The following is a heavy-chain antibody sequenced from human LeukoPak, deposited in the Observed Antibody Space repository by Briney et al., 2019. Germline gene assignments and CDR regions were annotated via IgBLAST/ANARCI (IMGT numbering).Heavy chain of an antibody. V-gene: IGHV4-59*01. CDR1: GGSLSSYY. CDR3: ARDSSSGWYDYYYMDV. J-gene: IGHJ6*03. Sequence: SETLSLTCTVSGGSLSSYYWSWIRQPPGKGLEWIGYIYYSGSTNYNPSLKSRVTISVDTSKNQFSLKLSSVTAADTAVYYCARDSSSGWYDYYYMDVWGKGTTVTVSS. D-gene: IGHD6-19*01. CDR2: IYYSGST.